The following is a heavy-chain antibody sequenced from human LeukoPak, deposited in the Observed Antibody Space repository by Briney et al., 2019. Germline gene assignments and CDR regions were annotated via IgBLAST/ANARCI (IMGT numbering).Heavy chain of an antibody. CDR2: VYSGDRT. Sequence: TGGSLRLSCAASGFTVNSNYMSWVRQAPGKGLEWVSVVYSGDRTYYADSVKGRFTISRDDSTNTLYLLMNSLRAEDTAVYYCARAGYTSAWYYFEYWGQGTLVTVSS. CDR3: ARAGYTSAWYYFEY. J-gene: IGHJ4*02. CDR1: GFTVNSNY. V-gene: IGHV3-66*01. D-gene: IGHD6-13*01.